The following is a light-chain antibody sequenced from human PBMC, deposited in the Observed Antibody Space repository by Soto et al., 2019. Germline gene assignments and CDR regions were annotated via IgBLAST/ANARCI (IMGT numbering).Light chain of an antibody. J-gene: IGLJ2*01. CDR2: SDN. CDR3: QTWDSNTVV. Sequence: QLVLTQPPSASGTPGQRVTISCSGSSSNIGSNTVNWYQQLPGTAPKLLIYSDNQRPSGVPDRFSGSNSGNTATLTISGTQAVDEADYYCQTWDSNTVVFGGGTKLTVL. V-gene: IGLV1-44*01. CDR1: SSNIGSNT.